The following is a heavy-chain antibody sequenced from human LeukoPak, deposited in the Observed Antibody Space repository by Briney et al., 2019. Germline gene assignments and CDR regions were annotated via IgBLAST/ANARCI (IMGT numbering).Heavy chain of an antibody. CDR2: ISSSTSTI. J-gene: IGHJ3*02. Sequence: GGSLRLSCAASGFTFSNYDMNWVRQAPGKGLQWVSYISSSTSTIYYADSVKGRFTISRDNAKNSLYLEMNSLRDEDTAVYYCAKAFDIWGQGTMVTVSS. CDR1: GFTFSNYD. CDR3: AKAFDI. V-gene: IGHV3-48*02.